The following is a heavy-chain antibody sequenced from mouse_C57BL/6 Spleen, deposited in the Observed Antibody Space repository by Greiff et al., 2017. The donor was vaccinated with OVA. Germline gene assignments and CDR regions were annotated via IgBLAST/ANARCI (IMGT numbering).Heavy chain of an antibody. J-gene: IGHJ1*03. CDR1: GYTFTSYW. CDR3: ARRYGSSDWYFDV. D-gene: IGHD1-1*01. CDR2: IDPSDSYT. Sequence: QVQLQQPGAELVKPGASVKLSCKASGYTFTSYWMQWVKQRPGQGLEWIGEIDPSDSYTNYNQKFKGKATLTVDTSSSTAYMQLSSLTSEDSAVYYCARRYGSSDWYFDVWGTGTTVTVSS. V-gene: IGHV1-50*01.